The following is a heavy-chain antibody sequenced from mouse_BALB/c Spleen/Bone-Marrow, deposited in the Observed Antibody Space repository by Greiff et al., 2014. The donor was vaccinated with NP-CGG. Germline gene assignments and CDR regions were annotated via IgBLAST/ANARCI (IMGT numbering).Heavy chain of an antibody. Sequence: VQLQQSGAELAKPGASVKLSCKASGYTFTGYCMHWVKQRPGQGLEWIGYINPSTGYTEYNQKFKDKATVTADKSSSTAYMQLSSMTSEDDAVDDCARGSYGGRYGFAYWGQGTLVTVSA. CDR3: ARGSYGGRYGFAY. CDR1: GYTFTGYC. V-gene: IGHV1-7*01. J-gene: IGHJ3*01. CDR2: INPSTGYT. D-gene: IGHD1-1*01.